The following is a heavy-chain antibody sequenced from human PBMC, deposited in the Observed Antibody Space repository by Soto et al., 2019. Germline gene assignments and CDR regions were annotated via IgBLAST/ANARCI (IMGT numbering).Heavy chain of an antibody. J-gene: IGHJ4*02. CDR3: AADPTYYGSGSYFEPQYYFAY. CDR1: GFTFTSSA. Sequence: LVKVSCKASGFTFTSSAVQWARQARGQRLEWIGWIVVGSGNTNYAQKFQERVTITRDMSTSTAYMELSSLRSEDTAVYYCAADPTYYGSGSYFEPQYYFAYWGQGTLVTVSS. CDR2: IVVGSGNT. D-gene: IGHD3-10*01. V-gene: IGHV1-58*01.